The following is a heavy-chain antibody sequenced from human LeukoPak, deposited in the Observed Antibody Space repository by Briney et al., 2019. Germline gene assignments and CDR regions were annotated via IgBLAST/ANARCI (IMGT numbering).Heavy chain of an antibody. CDR2: IYYSGST. D-gene: IGHD4-17*01. Sequence: PSQTLSLTCTVSGGSISSAGYYWSWIRQHPGKGLEWIGYIYYSGSTYYNPSLKSRVTISVDTSKNQFSLKLSSVTAADTAVYYCARENFDGDYVRGGDYWGQGTLVTVSS. V-gene: IGHV4-31*03. CDR3: ARENFDGDYVRGGDY. J-gene: IGHJ4*02. CDR1: GGSISSAGYY.